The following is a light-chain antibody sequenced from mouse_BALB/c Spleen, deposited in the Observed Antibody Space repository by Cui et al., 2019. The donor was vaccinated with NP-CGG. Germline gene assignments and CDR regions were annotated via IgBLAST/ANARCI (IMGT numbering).Light chain of an antibody. CDR2: GTN. V-gene: IGLV1*01. CDR1: TGAVTTSNY. Sequence: QAVVTQESALTTSPGKTVTLTCRSSTGAVTTSNYANWVQEKPDHLFTGLIGGTNNRAPGVPARFSGSLIGDKAALTITGAQTGDEAIYFCALWYSNHWVFGGGTKLTVL. J-gene: IGLJ1*01. CDR3: ALWYSNHWV.